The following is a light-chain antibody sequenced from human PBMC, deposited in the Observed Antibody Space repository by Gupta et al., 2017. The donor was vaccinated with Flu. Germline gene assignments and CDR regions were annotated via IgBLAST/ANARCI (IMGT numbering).Light chain of an antibody. V-gene: IGLV2-14*03. CDR2: DGT. J-gene: IGLJ2*01. CDR3: SSYTRTTTLV. CDR1: SSDIGSYKY. Sequence: QSALTQPASVSGSPGQSITISCTGTSSDIGSYKYVSWYQQDPGKAPQLLIYDGTNRPSGVSTRFSGSKSGDTASLTISGLQAEDEADYYCSSYTRTTTLVFGGGTGLTVL.